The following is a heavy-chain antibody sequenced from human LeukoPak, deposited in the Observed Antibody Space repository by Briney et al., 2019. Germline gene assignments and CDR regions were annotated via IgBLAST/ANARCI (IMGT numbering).Heavy chain of an antibody. CDR2: IKQDGSAE. J-gene: IGHJ4*02. CDR1: AFTISNYW. V-gene: IGHV3-7*01. Sequence: GGSLRLSCAVSAFTISNYWMSWVRQAPGKGLEWVATIKQDGSAEFYVDSVKGRFTISRDSAKNSLYLQLNSLRDDDTAVYYCARDLFDYWGQGTLVTVSS. CDR3: ARDLFDY.